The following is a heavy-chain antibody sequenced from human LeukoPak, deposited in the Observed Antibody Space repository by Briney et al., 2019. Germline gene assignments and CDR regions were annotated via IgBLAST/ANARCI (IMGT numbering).Heavy chain of an antibody. Sequence: VASVKVPCKVSGYTLTELSMHWVRQAPGKGLEWMGGFDPEDGETIYAQKFQGRVTMTEDTSTDTAYMELSSLRSEDTAVYYCATDLASGTTWDYRGQGTLVTVSS. V-gene: IGHV1-24*01. CDR1: GYTLTELS. CDR3: ATDLASGTTWDY. D-gene: IGHD1-1*01. J-gene: IGHJ4*02. CDR2: FDPEDGET.